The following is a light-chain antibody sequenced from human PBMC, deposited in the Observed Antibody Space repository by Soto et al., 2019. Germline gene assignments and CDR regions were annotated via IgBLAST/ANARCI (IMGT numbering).Light chain of an antibody. CDR3: AAWDDNLSGVL. CDR2: SNN. Sequence: QLVLTQSPSASGTPGQSVTISCSGGSSNLGSNYVYWYQQLPGTAPKVLIYSNNQRPAGVPDRFSGSKSGTSASLAISGLRFEDEADYYCAAWDDNLSGVLFGGGTKLTVL. V-gene: IGLV1-47*01. J-gene: IGLJ2*01. CDR1: SSNLGSNY.